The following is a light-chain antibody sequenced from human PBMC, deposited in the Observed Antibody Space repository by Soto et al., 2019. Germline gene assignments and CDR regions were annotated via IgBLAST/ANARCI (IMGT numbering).Light chain of an antibody. V-gene: IGKV3-20*01. Sequence: EIVLTQSPATLSLSPGERATLSCRASQSVTSSYLDWYQQKPGQALRLLIYGASSRATGIPKRLSGSGSGTDFTLTISRLEPEDFAVYYCQQYGSSPPTFGQGTKVDIK. J-gene: IGKJ1*01. CDR2: GAS. CDR3: QQYGSSPPT. CDR1: QSVTSSY.